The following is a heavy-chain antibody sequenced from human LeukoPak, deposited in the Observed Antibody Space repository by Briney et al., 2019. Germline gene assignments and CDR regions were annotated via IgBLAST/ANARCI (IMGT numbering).Heavy chain of an antibody. Sequence: GAPVKVSCKASGYTFTGYAIQWVRQAPGQRLEWMGWINAGNGNTKYSQKFQGRVTITRDTSANTAYMELSSLRSEDTAVYYCARGPLGRNGDYFDYWGQGTLVTVSS. V-gene: IGHV1-3*01. D-gene: IGHD7-27*01. J-gene: IGHJ4*02. CDR3: ARGPLGRNGDYFDY. CDR2: INAGNGNT. CDR1: GYTFTGYA.